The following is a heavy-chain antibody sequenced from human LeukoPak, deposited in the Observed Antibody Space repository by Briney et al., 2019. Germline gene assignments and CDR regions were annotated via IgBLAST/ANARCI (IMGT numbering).Heavy chain of an antibody. CDR3: ARYCSSTSCYLDYYYGMDV. Sequence: PGGSLRLSCAASGFTFSSQGMHWVRQAPGKGLEWVAGISYDGSNKYYADSVKGRFTISRDNSKNTLYLQMNSLRAEDTAVYYCARYCSSTSCYLDYYYGMDVWGQGTTVTVSS. CDR2: ISYDGSNK. J-gene: IGHJ6*02. CDR1: GFTFSSQG. V-gene: IGHV3-30*03. D-gene: IGHD2-2*01.